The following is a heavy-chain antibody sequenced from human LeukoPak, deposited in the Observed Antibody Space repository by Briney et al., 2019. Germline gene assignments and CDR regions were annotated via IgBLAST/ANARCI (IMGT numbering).Heavy chain of an antibody. CDR3: ARDAAFDFWSGYYPLYYYYGMDV. CDR2: ISAYNGNT. Sequence: ASVKVSCKASGYTFTSYGISWVRQAPGQGLEWMGWISAYNGNTNYAQKLQGRVTMTTDTSTSTAYMELRSLRSDDTAVYYCARDAAFDFWSGYYPLYYYYGMDVWGQGTTVTVSS. V-gene: IGHV1-18*01. J-gene: IGHJ6*02. CDR1: GYTFTSYG. D-gene: IGHD3-3*01.